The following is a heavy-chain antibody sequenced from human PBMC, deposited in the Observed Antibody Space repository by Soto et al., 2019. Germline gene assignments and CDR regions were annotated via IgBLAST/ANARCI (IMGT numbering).Heavy chain of an antibody. CDR3: ARGPGYYDSSGYYYDDY. Sequence: ASVKVSCKASGYTFTGYYMHWVRQAPGQGLEWMGWINPNSGGTNYAQKFQGRVTMTRDTSISTACMELSRLRSDDTAVYYCARGPGYYDSSGYYYDDYWGQGTLVTVSS. V-gene: IGHV1-2*02. CDR2: INPNSGGT. D-gene: IGHD3-22*01. CDR1: GYTFTGYY. J-gene: IGHJ4*02.